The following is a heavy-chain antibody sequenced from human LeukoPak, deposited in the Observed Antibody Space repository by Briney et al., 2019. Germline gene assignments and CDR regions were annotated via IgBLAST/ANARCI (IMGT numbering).Heavy chain of an antibody. CDR2: ILPLLSTK. J-gene: IGHJ6*04. CDR1: GGTFTRDA. V-gene: IGHV1-69*04. Sequence: GASVKVSCKLSGGTFTRDAISWVRQAPGEGLEWMGRILPLLSTKNYARNFQGRVTLTADKSTGTAYMELSSLRSEDTAIYYCARGLDWNDLHLDVWGKGTTVIVSS. CDR3: ARGLDWNDLHLDV. D-gene: IGHD1-1*01.